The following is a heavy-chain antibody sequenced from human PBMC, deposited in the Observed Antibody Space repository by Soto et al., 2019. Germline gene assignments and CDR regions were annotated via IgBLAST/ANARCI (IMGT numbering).Heavy chain of an antibody. Sequence: PSETLSLTCTVSGGSIRSYYWSWIRQPPGKGLEWMGYIYYGANANYNPSLKSRVTTSVDMSKNQFSLKVTSVTAADTAVYYCARSDSGTFSFDFWGQGTLVPVSS. CDR2: IYYGANA. CDR1: GGSIRSYY. CDR3: ARSDSGTFSFDF. J-gene: IGHJ4*02. D-gene: IGHD6-13*01. V-gene: IGHV4-59*01.